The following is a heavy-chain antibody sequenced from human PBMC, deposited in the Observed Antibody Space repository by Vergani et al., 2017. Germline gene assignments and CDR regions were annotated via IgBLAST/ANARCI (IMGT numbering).Heavy chain of an antibody. CDR3: AREDDRGCEDGVDV. Sequence: QVQLVESGGGIVKPEGSLRLSCAASGFSFSDFYMGWIRQAPGKGLEWISYISGSSRTTFYADSVKGRVSIARDNAKKLVQLQLTRVRSEDTAADYCAREDDRGCEDGVDVWGQGTTVIVSS. V-gene: IGHV3-11*04. CDR2: ISGSSRTT. CDR1: GFSFSDFY. D-gene: IGHD1-1*01. J-gene: IGHJ6*02.